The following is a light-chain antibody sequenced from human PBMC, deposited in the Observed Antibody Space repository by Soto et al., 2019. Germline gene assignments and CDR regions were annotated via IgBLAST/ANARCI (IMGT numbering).Light chain of an antibody. CDR1: RSDLGAYNF. CDR3: TSWTTSTTMI. V-gene: IGLV2-14*03. J-gene: IGLJ2*01. Sequence: QSALTQPASVSGSPGQSITISCTGTRSDLGAYNFVSWYQQHPVKAPKLMLYDVNIRPSGVSNRFSGSKSGNTASLTISGLQAEDEDDYYCTSWTTSTTMIFGGGTQLTVL. CDR2: DVN.